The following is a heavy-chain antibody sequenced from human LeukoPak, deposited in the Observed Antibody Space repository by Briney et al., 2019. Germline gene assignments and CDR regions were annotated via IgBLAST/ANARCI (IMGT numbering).Heavy chain of an antibody. CDR1: GFTFCSYW. V-gene: IGHV3-7*01. CDR3: ARVKWSLVRGVTLGDY. D-gene: IGHD3-10*01. Sequence: GGSLRLSCAASGFTFCSYWMSWVRQAPGKGLEWVANIKQDGSEKYYVDSVKGRFTISRDNAKNSLYLQMNSLRAEDTAVYYCARVKWSLVRGVTLGDYWGQGTLVTVSS. CDR2: IKQDGSEK. J-gene: IGHJ4*02.